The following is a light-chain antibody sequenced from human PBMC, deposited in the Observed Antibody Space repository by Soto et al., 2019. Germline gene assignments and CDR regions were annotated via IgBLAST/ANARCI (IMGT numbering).Light chain of an antibody. CDR2: EVS. V-gene: IGLV2-23*02. CDR3: CSYAGSSTSF. J-gene: IGLJ1*01. Sequence: QSVLTQPASVSGSPGQSITISCTGTSSDVGSYNLVSWYQQHPGKAPKLMIYEVSKRPSGVSNRFSGSKSGNTASLTISGLQAEDEADYYCCSYAGSSTSFFGTGTTVTVL. CDR1: SSDVGSYNL.